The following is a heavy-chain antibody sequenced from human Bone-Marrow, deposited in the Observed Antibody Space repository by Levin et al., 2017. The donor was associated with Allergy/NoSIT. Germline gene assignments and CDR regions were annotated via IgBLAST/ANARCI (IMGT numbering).Heavy chain of an antibody. CDR2: INGDGSST. D-gene: IGHD2-2*01. CDR3: ARDRNYAPFDP. V-gene: IGHV3-74*01. Sequence: GGSLRLSCAASGFAFSTYWMHWVRQVPGKGLEWVSHINGDGSSTSYADSVKGRFTISRDNAKNTLYLQMNSLRAEDTALYYCARDRNYAPFDPWGQGTLVTVSS. J-gene: IGHJ5*02. CDR1: GFAFSTYW.